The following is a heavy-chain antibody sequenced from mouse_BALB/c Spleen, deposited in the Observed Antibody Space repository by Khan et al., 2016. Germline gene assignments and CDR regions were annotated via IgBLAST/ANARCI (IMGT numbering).Heavy chain of an antibody. CDR3: AGHGLLPYYFDY. Sequence: EVELVESGGGLVKPGGSLKLSCAASGFAFSSYDMSWVRQTPERRLEWVAYISSGGGNIYYPDTVKGRFTISRDTAKNTLDLQMSSLKSDDTAMDYCAGHGLLPYYFDYGVQGTTLTVAS. D-gene: IGHD1-1*01. J-gene: IGHJ2*01. CDR1: GFAFSSYD. CDR2: ISSGGGNI. V-gene: IGHV5-12-1*01.